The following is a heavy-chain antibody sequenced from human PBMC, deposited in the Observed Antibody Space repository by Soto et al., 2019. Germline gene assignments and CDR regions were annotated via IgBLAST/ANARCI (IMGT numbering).Heavy chain of an antibody. Sequence: PGGSLRLSCAAAGFPFSSYSMNWVRQAPGKGLEWVSYISSSSSTIYYADSVKGRFTISRNNAKNSLYLQMNSLRDEDTAVYYCAREYSYGLNYYYYGMDVWGQGTTVTVSS. D-gene: IGHD5-18*01. CDR3: AREYSYGLNYYYYGMDV. CDR2: ISSSSSTI. V-gene: IGHV3-48*02. CDR1: GFPFSSYS. J-gene: IGHJ6*02.